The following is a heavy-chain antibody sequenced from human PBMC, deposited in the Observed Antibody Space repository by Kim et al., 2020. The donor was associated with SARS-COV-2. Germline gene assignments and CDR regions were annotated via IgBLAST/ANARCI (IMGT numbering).Heavy chain of an antibody. CDR2: IYFKGTT. CDR1: GDSIRSDGYY. J-gene: IGHJ3*02. Sequence: SETLSLTCSVSGDSIRSDGYYWNWIRQHPGKAPKWIAYIYFKGTTHYNPALQARVRIWIDPSKNQVSLQLSSVTAADTAVYFCARGVDNGGNPDAFGTWGQGILVTVSS. V-gene: IGHV4-31*02. D-gene: IGHD4-17*01. CDR3: ARGVDNGGNPDAFGT.